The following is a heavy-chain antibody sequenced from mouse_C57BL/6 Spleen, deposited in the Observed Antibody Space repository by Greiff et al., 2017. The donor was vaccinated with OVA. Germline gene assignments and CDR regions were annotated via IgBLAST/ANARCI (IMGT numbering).Heavy chain of an antibody. D-gene: IGHD2-4*01. V-gene: IGHV2-9-1*01. Sequence: VQRVESGPGLVAPSQSLSITCTVSGFSLTSYAISWVRQPPGKGLEWLGVIWTGGGTNYNSALKSRLSISKDNSKSQVFLKMNSLQTDDTARYYCARNPYDYEFYAMDYWGQGTSVTVSS. CDR1: GFSLTSYA. J-gene: IGHJ4*01. CDR2: IWTGGGT. CDR3: ARNPYDYEFYAMDY.